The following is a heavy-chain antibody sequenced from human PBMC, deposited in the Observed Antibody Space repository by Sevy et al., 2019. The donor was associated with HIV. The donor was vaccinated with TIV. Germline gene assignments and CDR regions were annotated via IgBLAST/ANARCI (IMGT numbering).Heavy chain of an antibody. Sequence: GGSLRLSYAASGFTVSSNYMSWVRQAPGKGLEWVSVIYSGGSTYYADSVKGRFTISRDNSKNTLYLQMNSLRAEDMAVYCCARGYDSSGYSIGWFDPWGQGTLVTVSS. CDR2: IYSGGST. V-gene: IGHV3-53*01. CDR3: ARGYDSSGYSIGWFDP. CDR1: GFTVSSNY. D-gene: IGHD3-22*01. J-gene: IGHJ5*02.